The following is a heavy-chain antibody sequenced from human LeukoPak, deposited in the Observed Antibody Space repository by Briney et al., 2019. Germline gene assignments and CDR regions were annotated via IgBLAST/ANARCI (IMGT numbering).Heavy chain of an antibody. CDR2: IRWNSGSI. Sequence: PGGSLRLSCAASGFTYDDYAMHWVRQAPGEGMEWVSGIRWNSGSIGYADSVKGRFTISRDNAKNSLYLQMNSLRAEDTALYYCAKDIGFSVVPAASDAFDIWGQGTMVTVSS. D-gene: IGHD2-2*01. CDR1: GFTYDDYA. CDR3: AKDIGFSVVPAASDAFDI. V-gene: IGHV3-9*01. J-gene: IGHJ3*02.